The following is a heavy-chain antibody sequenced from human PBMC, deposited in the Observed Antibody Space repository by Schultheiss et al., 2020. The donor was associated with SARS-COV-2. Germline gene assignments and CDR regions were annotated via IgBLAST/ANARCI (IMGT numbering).Heavy chain of an antibody. V-gene: IGHV4-34*01. CDR2: INHSGRT. J-gene: IGHJ6*03. CDR3: ARRYCSGTSCYTARWYYYMDV. CDR1: GGSFSGYY. D-gene: IGHD2-2*02. Sequence: SQTLSLTCAVYGGSFSGYYWSWIRQHPGKGLEWIGEINHSGRTNYNPSLKSRVSISIDTSKNQFSLKLNSVTPADTAVYYCARRYCSGTSCYTARWYYYMDVWGKGTTVTVSS.